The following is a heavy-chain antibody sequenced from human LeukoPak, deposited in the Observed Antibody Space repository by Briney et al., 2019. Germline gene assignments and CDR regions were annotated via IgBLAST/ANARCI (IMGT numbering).Heavy chain of an antibody. CDR1: GFSLSGYW. V-gene: IGHV3-7*01. Sequence: GGSLRLSCEASGFSLSGYWMTWVRQAPGKGLEWVANIKEDGSDKYYVESVRGQFTISRDNAKNSLYLQMNSLRVEDTAVYYCARGVGLDQWGQGTLVIVSS. J-gene: IGHJ4*02. CDR2: IKEDGSDK. D-gene: IGHD3/OR15-3a*01. CDR3: ARGVGLDQ.